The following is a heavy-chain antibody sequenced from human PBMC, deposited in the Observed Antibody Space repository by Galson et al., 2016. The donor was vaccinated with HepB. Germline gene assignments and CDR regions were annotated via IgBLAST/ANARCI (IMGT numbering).Heavy chain of an antibody. CDR3: ATTSGELWFGDRTPC. D-gene: IGHD3-10*01. V-gene: IGHV3-74*01. J-gene: IGHJ4*02. Sequence: SLRLSCAASGFTFSSYWMHWVRQAPGKGLVWVSRINSDGSSTSYADSVKGRFTISRDNAKNTLSLQMNSLRAEDTAVYYCATTSGELWFGDRTPCWGQGTLVTVSS. CDR2: INSDGSST. CDR1: GFTFSSYW.